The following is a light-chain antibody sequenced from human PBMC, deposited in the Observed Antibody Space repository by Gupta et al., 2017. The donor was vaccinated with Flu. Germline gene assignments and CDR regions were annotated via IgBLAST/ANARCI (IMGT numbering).Light chain of an antibody. CDR2: KAS. CDR3: QQYNSYPLT. J-gene: IGKJ4*01. Sequence: DIQMTQSPSTLSASVGDRVTITCRASQSISSWLGWYQQKPGKAPKLLIYKASSLESGVPSRFSGSGSGKEFTLTISSLQPDDFATYYCQQYNSYPLTFGGGTKVEIK. CDR1: QSISSW. V-gene: IGKV1-5*03.